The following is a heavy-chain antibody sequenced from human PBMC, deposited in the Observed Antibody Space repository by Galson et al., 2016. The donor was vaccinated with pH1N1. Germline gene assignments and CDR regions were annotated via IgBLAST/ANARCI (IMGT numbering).Heavy chain of an antibody. CDR3: ARARGHAAMDPFDF. J-gene: IGHJ4*02. CDR1: GVTFSNNG. Sequence: SVKVSCKASGVTFSNNGFSWVRQAPGRGLEWMGRMIPILGLSNYAQKFQGRVTITADKSRSTAYMELSSLKSEDTAVYFCARARGHAAMDPFDFWGQGTLVTVSS. CDR2: MIPILGLS. V-gene: IGHV1-69*04. D-gene: IGHD5-18*01.